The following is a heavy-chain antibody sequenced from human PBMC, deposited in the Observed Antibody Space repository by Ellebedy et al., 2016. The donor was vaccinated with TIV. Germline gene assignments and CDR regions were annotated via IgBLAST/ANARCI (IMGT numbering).Heavy chain of an antibody. CDR3: ARKVPAPTTVPPNWYFDL. Sequence: GESLKISCAASGFTFSSYTMNWVRQAPGKGLEWISSITKSGDYMYYADSVKGRFTISRDNARNSLDLQMNSLRADDTAVYYCARKVPAPTTVPPNWYFDLWGRGTLVTVSS. CDR1: GFTFSSYT. J-gene: IGHJ2*01. D-gene: IGHD4-17*01. V-gene: IGHV3-21*01. CDR2: ITKSGDYM.